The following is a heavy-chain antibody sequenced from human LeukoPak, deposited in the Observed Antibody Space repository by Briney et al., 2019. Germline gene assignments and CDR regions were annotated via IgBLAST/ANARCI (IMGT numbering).Heavy chain of an antibody. CDR2: IYYSGST. CDR3: ARGDRGVRVFDY. Sequence: SETLSLTCTVSGGSISSSSYYWGWIRQPPGKGLEWIGSIYYSGSTYYNPSLKSRVTISVDTSKNQFSLKLSSVTAADTTVYYCARGDRGVRVFDYWGQGTLVTVSS. D-gene: IGHD2-15*01. J-gene: IGHJ4*02. CDR1: GGSISSSSYY. V-gene: IGHV4-39*07.